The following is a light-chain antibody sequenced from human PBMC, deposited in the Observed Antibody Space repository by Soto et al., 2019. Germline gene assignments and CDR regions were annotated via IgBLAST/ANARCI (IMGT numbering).Light chain of an antibody. CDR3: QQYYATLLT. CDR2: WAS. CDR1: PRVLFTSNDKNY. Sequence: DILLTPSPYSLALSPGGGAPLRWGARPRVLFTSNDKNYLAWYQQKAGQPPKLLIYWASTRESGVPDRFSGSGSGTDFTLTISSLQAEDVAIYYCQQYYATLLTFGGGTKVDI. V-gene: IGKV4-1*01. J-gene: IGKJ4*01.